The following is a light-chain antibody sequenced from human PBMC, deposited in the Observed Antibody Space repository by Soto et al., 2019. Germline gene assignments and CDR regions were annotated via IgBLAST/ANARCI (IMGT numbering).Light chain of an antibody. V-gene: IGKV1-39*01. J-gene: IGKJ5*01. CDR2: AAS. CDR3: QQSYSTPIT. CDR1: QSISSY. Sequence: DIQMTQPPSSLSASVGDRVTITCRASQSISSYLNWYQQKPGKAPKLLIYAASSSQSGVPARFSGSGSGTDFTLTISSLQPEDFVTYYCQQSYSTPITFGQGTRLEIK.